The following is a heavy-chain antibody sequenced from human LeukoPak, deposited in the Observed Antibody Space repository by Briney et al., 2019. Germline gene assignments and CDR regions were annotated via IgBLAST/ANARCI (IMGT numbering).Heavy chain of an antibody. Sequence: SVKVSCKASGGTFSSSAISWVRQAPGQGLEWMGRIIPILGIANYAQKFQGRVTITADKSTSTAYMELSSLRSEDTAVYYCAIDLGSGSWNYYYYGMDVWGQGTTVTVSS. D-gene: IGHD6-13*01. CDR3: AIDLGSGSWNYYYYGMDV. CDR1: GGTFSSSA. J-gene: IGHJ6*02. CDR2: IIPILGIA. V-gene: IGHV1-69*04.